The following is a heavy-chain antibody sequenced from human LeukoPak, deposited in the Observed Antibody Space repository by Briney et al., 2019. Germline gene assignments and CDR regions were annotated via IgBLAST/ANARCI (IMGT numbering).Heavy chain of an antibody. CDR2: ISAYNGNT. CDR3: ARDSWIQPVGYFDY. CDR1: GYSFTNYG. J-gene: IGHJ4*02. V-gene: IGHV1-18*01. D-gene: IGHD5-18*01. Sequence: ASVKVSCKASGYSFTNYGISWVRQAPGQGLEWMGWISAYNGNTNYAQKLQARVTMTRDTSTSTVYMELSSLRSEDTAVYYCARDSWIQPVGYFDYWGQGTLVTVSS.